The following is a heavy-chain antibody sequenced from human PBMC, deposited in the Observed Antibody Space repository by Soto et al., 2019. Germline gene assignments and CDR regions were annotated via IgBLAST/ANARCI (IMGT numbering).Heavy chain of an antibody. CDR2: MNPNSGNT. D-gene: IGHD3-16*01. CDR3: ARGGGDGYKFYYYYYGMDV. J-gene: IGHJ6*02. V-gene: IGHV1-8*01. Sequence: ASVKVSCKASGYTFTSYDINWVRQATGQGLEWMGWMNPNSGNTGYAQKFQGRVTMTRNTSISPAYMELSSLRSEDTAVYYCARGGGDGYKFYYYYYGMDVWGQGTMVTVSS. CDR1: GYTFTSYD.